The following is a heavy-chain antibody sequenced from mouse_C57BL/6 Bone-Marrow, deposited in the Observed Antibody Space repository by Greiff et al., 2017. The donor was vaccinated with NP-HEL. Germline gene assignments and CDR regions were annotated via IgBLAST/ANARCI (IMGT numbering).Heavy chain of an antibody. Sequence: QVQLQQPGAELVKPGASVKLSCKASGYTFTSYWMHWVKQRPGQGLEWIGMIHPNSGSTNYNEKFKSKATLTVDKSSSTAYMQLSSLTSEDSAVYYCARHYGSSYVDYWGKGTTLTVSS. D-gene: IGHD1-1*01. CDR1: GYTFTSYW. V-gene: IGHV1-64*01. J-gene: IGHJ2*01. CDR3: ARHYGSSYVDY. CDR2: IHPNSGST.